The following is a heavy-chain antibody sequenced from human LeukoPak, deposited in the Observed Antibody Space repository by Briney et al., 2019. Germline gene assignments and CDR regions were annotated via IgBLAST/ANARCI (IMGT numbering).Heavy chain of an antibody. CDR2: IYYSGST. D-gene: IGHD5-12*01. Sequence: SETLSLTCTVSGGSISSSSYYWGWIRQPPGKGLEWIGSIYYSGSTYYNPSLKSRVTISVDTSKDQFSLKLSSVTAADTAVYYCARGSGYVYYWGQGTLVTVSP. CDR1: GGSISSSSYY. V-gene: IGHV4-39*01. J-gene: IGHJ4*02. CDR3: ARGSGYVYY.